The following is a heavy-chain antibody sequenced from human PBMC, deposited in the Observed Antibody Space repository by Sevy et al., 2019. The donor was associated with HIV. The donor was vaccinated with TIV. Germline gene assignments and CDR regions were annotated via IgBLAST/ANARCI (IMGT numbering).Heavy chain of an antibody. Sequence: SETLSLTCTVSGGSITSLYWNWIRQPPGKGLEWIANIYYNGHINYNPSLKSRVTLSLDTSKNQFSLRLSSVTTADTAMYYCAGENAWGRGYSWGQGTMVTVSS. J-gene: IGHJ4*02. CDR1: GGSITSLY. CDR3: AGENAWGRGYS. CDR2: IYYNGHI. V-gene: IGHV4-59*08. D-gene: IGHD1-26*01.